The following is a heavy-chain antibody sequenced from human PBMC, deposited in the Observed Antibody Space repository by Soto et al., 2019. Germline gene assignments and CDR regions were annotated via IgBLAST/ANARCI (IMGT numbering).Heavy chain of an antibody. J-gene: IGHJ4*02. CDR3: ARGRSINTNMDY. Sequence: GGSLRLSCAASGFTFSTYSMNWVRQAPGKGLEWISSISSSGGSVSYAESVKGRFTISRDNAKNSLYLQMDSLGAEDTAVYYCARGRSINTNMDYWGQGTLVTVSS. V-gene: IGHV3-21*01. CDR2: ISSSGGSV. D-gene: IGHD2-2*01. CDR1: GFTFSTYS.